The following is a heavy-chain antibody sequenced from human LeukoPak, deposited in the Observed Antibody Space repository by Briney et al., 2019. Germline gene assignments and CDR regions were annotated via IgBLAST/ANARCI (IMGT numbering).Heavy chain of an antibody. CDR2: ISWNSGSI. D-gene: IGHD1-1*01. CDR1: GFTFDDYA. V-gene: IGHV3-9*01. CDR3: AKAHNWAIQSRYDY. J-gene: IGHJ4*02. Sequence: PGGSLRLSCAASGFTFDDYAMHWVRQAPGKGLEWVSGISWNSGSIGYADSVKGRFTISRDNAKNSLYLQMNSLRAEDTALYYCAKAHNWAIQSRYDYWGQGTLVTVSS.